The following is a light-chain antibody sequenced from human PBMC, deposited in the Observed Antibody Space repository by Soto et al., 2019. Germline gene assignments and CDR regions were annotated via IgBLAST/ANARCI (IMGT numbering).Light chain of an antibody. CDR1: SSDVGGYNY. Sequence: QSALTQPASVSGSPGQSITISCTGTSSDVGGYNYVSWYQQHPGKAPKLMIYEVSNRPSGVSNRFSGSRSGNTASLTISGLQAEDEAEYTSSSTLVFGTGTKVTVL. CDR2: EVS. J-gene: IGLJ1*01. CDR3: SSTLV. V-gene: IGLV2-14*01.